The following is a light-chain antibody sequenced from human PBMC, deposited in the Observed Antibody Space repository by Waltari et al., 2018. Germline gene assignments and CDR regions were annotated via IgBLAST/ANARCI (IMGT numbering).Light chain of an antibody. J-gene: IGLJ1*01. CDR2: EVP. V-gene: IGLV2-23*02. CDR1: STDLGTYKL. CDR3: CSFAGSSTS. Sequence: QSALPQPASVSGSPGQSITISCSNTSTDLGTYKLVSWYQHRPSKTPHLVVHEVPDRPSGISDCFYGCKAGDTASLTFSGLQAEYEADYYCCSFAGSSTSFGTGTTVTVL.